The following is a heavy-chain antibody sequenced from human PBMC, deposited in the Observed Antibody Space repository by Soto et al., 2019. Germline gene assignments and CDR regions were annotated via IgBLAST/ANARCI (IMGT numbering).Heavy chain of an antibody. CDR2: IRNKPNGHTT. CDR1: GFTFSGHY. CDR3: SNTVITAPLFEY. Sequence: PGGSLRLSCEGSGFTFSGHYMDWVRQAPGKGLEWLGRIRNKPNGHTTAYAASVKGRFTISRDDSKNLVYLQMNSLKSEDTTLYYCSNTVITAPLFEYWGQGTLVTVSS. J-gene: IGHJ4*02. V-gene: IGHV3-72*01. D-gene: IGHD2-21*02.